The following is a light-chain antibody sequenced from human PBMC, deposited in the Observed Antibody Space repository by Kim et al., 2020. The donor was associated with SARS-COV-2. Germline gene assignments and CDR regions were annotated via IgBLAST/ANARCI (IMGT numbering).Light chain of an antibody. CDR2: KTS. V-gene: IGKV1-5*03. Sequence: SATVGDRVTITCRASQSINNWLAWYQQKPWKAPTLLIYKTSSLESGVQSRFSGSGSGTEFTLTISSLQPDDFATYYCQQYNSLWTFGQGTKVDIK. CDR3: QQYNSLWT. CDR1: QSINNW. J-gene: IGKJ1*01.